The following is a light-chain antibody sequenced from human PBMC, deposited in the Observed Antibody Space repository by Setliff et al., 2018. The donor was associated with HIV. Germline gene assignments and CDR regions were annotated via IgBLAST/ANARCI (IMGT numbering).Light chain of an antibody. CDR1: NSNIRAGYD. CDR3: QSYDDSLSGSRV. CDR2: GND. J-gene: IGLJ3*02. Sequence: QSALTQPPSVSGAPGQRVTITCTGSNSNIRAGYDVHWYQQLPGSAPKPRMYGNDNRPPGVPDRFSGSRSATSASLAISGLQAEDEAVYYCQSYDDSLSGSRVFGGGTK. V-gene: IGLV1-40*01.